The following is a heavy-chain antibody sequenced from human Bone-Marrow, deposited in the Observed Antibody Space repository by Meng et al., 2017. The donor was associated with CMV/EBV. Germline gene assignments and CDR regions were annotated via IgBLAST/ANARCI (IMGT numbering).Heavy chain of an antibody. V-gene: IGHV6-1*01. D-gene: IGHD2-15*01. CDR3: ARWYCSGGSCHYGMDV. CDR2: TYYRSKWYN. CDR1: GYSVSSNSAA. Sequence: SETLSLTCAISGYSVSSNSAAWNWIRQSPSRGLEWLGRTYYRSKWYNDYAVSVKSRITINPDTSKNQFSLQLNSVTPEDTAVYYCARWYCSGGSCHYGMDVWGQGTTVTVSS. J-gene: IGHJ6*02.